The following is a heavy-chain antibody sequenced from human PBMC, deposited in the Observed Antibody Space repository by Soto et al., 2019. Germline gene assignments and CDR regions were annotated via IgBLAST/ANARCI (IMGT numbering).Heavy chain of an antibody. CDR2: IWYDGSHK. J-gene: IGHJ1*01. D-gene: IGHD6-19*01. CDR3: ARESSGWGAEYFQH. V-gene: IGHV3-33*01. CDR1: GFTFSSYG. Sequence: QVQLVESGGGVVQPGRSLRLSCAASGFTFSSYGMHWVRQAPGKGLEWVAVIWYDGSHKYYADSVKGRFTISRDNSRNALDLQMNAMSAEDTAVYYCARESSGWGAEYFQHWGRGRLVAVSS.